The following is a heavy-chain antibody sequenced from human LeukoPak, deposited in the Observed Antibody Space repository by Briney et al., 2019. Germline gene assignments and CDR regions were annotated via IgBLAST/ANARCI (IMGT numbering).Heavy chain of an antibody. V-gene: IGHV4-34*01. D-gene: IGHD5-18*01. J-gene: IGHJ4*02. CDR3: ARARRGYSYGLGN. Sequence: SETLSLTCAVYGGSFSGYYWSWIRQPPGKGLGWIGEINHSGSTNYNPSLKSRVTISVDTSKNQFSLKLSSVTAADTAVYYCARARRGYSYGLGNWGQGTLVTVSP. CDR1: GGSFSGYY. CDR2: INHSGST.